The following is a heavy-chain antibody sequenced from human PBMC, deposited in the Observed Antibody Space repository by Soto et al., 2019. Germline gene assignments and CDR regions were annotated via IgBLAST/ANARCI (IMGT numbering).Heavy chain of an antibody. D-gene: IGHD2-2*01. J-gene: IGHJ6*02. CDR2: IYHSGST. V-gene: IGHV4-30-2*01. CDR3: ARYCSSTNCNYYYGIDV. CDR1: GGSISSGGHS. Sequence: SETLSLTCVVSGGSISSGGHSWSWIRQPPGKGLEWIGYIYHSGSTYYNPSLKSRVTISVVRSKNQFSLKLSSVTSADTAVYYCARYCSSTNCNYYYGIDVWGQGTTVTVSS.